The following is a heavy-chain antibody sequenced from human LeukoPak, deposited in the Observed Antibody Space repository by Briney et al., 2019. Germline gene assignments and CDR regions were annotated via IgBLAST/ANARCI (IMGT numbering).Heavy chain of an antibody. J-gene: IGHJ4*02. CDR3: AKSKNYYDSSGYYSGGFDY. V-gene: IGHV4-34*01. CDR1: GGSFSGYY. D-gene: IGHD3-22*01. Sequence: SETLSLTCAVYGGSFSGYYWSWIRQPPGKGLEWIGEINHSGSTNYNPSLKSRVTISVDTSKNQFSLKLSSVTAADTAVYYCAKSKNYYDSSGYYSGGFDYWGQGTLVTVSS. CDR2: INHSGST.